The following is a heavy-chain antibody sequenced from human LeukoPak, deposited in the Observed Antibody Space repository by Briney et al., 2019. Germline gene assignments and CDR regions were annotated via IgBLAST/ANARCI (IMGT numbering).Heavy chain of an antibody. V-gene: IGHV3-9*01. CDR2: ISWNSGSI. D-gene: IGHD3-10*01. Sequence: GGSLGLSCETSGFTFVVYAMHWFGQAPGRGLGGVSGISWNSGSIGYADSVKGRFTISRDNAKNSLYLQMNSLRAEDTALYYCAKDWLIMVRGVTDWGQGTLVTVSS. J-gene: IGHJ4*02. CDR3: AKDWLIMVRGVTD. CDR1: GFTFVVYA.